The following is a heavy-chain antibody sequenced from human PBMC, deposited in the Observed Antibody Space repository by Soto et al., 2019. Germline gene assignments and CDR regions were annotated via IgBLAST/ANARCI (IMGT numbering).Heavy chain of an antibody. Sequence: GGSLRLSCAASGFTFSSYAMSWVRQAPGKGLEWVSAISGSGGSTYYADSVKGRFTISRDNSENTLYLQMNSLRAEDTAVYYCAKCTILGVCYMDVWGKGTTVTVSS. D-gene: IGHD3-3*01. V-gene: IGHV3-23*01. CDR2: ISGSGGST. J-gene: IGHJ6*03. CDR1: GFTFSSYA. CDR3: AKCTILGVCYMDV.